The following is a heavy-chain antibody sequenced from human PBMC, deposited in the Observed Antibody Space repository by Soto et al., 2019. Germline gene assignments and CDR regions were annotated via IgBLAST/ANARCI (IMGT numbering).Heavy chain of an antibody. CDR2: VYYSGSS. V-gene: IGHV4-31*03. CDR1: GDSISGGASF. CDR3: AKLSCTSSTCYLHGWFAP. Sequence: SETLSLTCTVSGDSISGGASFWSWIRQPPGKGLEGIANVYYSGSSYYNPSLKSRLTISVDTTKNQFSLQLKSMTAADTAVYYCAKLSCTSSTCYLHGWFAPWGQGTLVTVSS. J-gene: IGHJ5*02. D-gene: IGHD2-2*01.